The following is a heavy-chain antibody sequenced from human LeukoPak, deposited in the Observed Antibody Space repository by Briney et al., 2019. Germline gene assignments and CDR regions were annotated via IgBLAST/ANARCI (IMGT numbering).Heavy chain of an antibody. V-gene: IGHV1-18*01. J-gene: IGHJ6*03. Sequence: ASVKVSCKASGYTFTSYGISWVRQAPGQGLEWMGWISAYNGNTNYAQKLQDRVTMTTDTSTSTAYMELRSPRSDDTAVYYCASTSEVRGSYYPRDYYYYMDVWGKGTTVTVSS. CDR2: ISAYNGNT. CDR1: GYTFTSYG. CDR3: ASTSEVRGSYYPRDYYYYMDV. D-gene: IGHD1-26*01.